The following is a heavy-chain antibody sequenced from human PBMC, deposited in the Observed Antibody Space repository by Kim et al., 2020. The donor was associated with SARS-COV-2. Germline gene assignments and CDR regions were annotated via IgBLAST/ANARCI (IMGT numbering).Heavy chain of an antibody. Sequence: GRVTISVDTSKNQFSLKLSSVTAADTAVYYCAREEGIAAAGTVPYYFDYWGQGTLVTVSS. J-gene: IGHJ4*02. D-gene: IGHD6-13*01. CDR3: AREEGIAAAGTVPYYFDY. V-gene: IGHV4-34*01.